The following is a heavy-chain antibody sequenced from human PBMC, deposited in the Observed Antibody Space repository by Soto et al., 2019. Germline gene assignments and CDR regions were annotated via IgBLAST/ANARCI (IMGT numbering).Heavy chain of an antibody. D-gene: IGHD3-22*01. CDR3: AKSDYYDSSGYYDS. Sequence: GGSLRLSCAASGFTVSSNYMSWVRQAPGKGLEWVSVIYNGGSTYYADSVKGRFTISRDNSKNTLYLQMNSLRAEDTAVYYCAKSDYYDSSGYYDSWGQGTLVNVSS. V-gene: IGHV3-53*01. J-gene: IGHJ4*02. CDR2: IYNGGST. CDR1: GFTVSSNY.